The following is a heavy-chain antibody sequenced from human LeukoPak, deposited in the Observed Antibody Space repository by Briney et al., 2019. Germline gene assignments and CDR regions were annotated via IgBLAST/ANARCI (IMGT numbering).Heavy chain of an antibody. Sequence: SETLSLTCTVSGGSVNSDSDYWTWIRQPPGKGLEWIGYIYYSGSTNYNPPLTSRVTISVDTSKNQFSLNLSSVTAADTAVYFCARDAVGNSGSFAFDIWGQGTMVTVSS. CDR2: IYYSGST. J-gene: IGHJ3*02. D-gene: IGHD1-26*01. CDR1: GGSVNSDSDY. V-gene: IGHV4-61*01. CDR3: ARDAVGNSGSFAFDI.